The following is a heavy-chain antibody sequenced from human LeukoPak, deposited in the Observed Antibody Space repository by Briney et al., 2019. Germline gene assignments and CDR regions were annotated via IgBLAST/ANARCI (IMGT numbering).Heavy chain of an antibody. J-gene: IGHJ4*02. V-gene: IGHV4-31*03. Sequence: SETLSLTCTVSGGSINSGGYSWSWIRQHPGKGLEWIGYIYYSGSTYYNPSLKSRVTISIDTSKNQFSLKLSSVTAADTAVYYCARDRGYGSGSYYYDYWGQGTLVTVSS. CDR1: GGSINSGGYS. CDR2: IYYSGST. CDR3: ARDRGYGSGSYYYDY. D-gene: IGHD3-10*01.